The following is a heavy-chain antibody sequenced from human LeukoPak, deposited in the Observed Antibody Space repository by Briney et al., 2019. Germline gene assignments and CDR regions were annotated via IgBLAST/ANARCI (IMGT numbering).Heavy chain of an antibody. D-gene: IGHD3-16*02. CDR3: ATSTAPHRYSPFDP. J-gene: IGHJ5*02. CDR2: IYSSGTT. CDR1: GGSISSHY. V-gene: IGHV4-4*07. Sequence: SETLSLTCTVSGGSISSHYCNWIRQPAGKGLEWIGRIYSSGTTNYNPSLKSRVTMSVDTSKNQFSLRLRSVTAADTAVYYCATSTAPHRYSPFDPXGXXTXVTVSS.